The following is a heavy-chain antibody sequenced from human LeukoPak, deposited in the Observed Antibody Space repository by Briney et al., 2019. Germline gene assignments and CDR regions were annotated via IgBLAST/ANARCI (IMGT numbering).Heavy chain of an antibody. CDR3: TTRRYSSSWAFDY. J-gene: IGHJ4*02. CDR1: GFTFGDYA. CDR2: IRSKAYGGTT. V-gene: IGHV3-49*04. Sequence: SGGSLRLSCTASGFTFGDYAMSWVRQAPGKGLEWVGFIRSKAYGGTTEYAASVKGRFTISRDDSKSIAYLQMNSLKTEDTAVYYCTTRRYSSSWAFDYWGQGTLVTVSS. D-gene: IGHD6-13*01.